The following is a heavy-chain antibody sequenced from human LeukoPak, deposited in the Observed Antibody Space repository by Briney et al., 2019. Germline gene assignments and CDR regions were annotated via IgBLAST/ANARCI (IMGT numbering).Heavy chain of an antibody. CDR3: SRVLAEILAFDY. CDR1: GFTFGDYA. D-gene: IGHD3-3*02. J-gene: IGHJ4*02. CDR2: IRSKAYGATT. Sequence: GGSLRLSCTTSGFTFGDYAMSWVRQAPGKGLEWVGFIRSKAYGATTEYAASVKGRFTISRDDSKSIAYLQMNSLKTEDTAVYYCSRVLAEILAFDYWGQGTLITVSS. V-gene: IGHV3-49*04.